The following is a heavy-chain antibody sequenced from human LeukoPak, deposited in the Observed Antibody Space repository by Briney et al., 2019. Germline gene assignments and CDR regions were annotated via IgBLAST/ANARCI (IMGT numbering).Heavy chain of an antibody. Sequence: GRSLRLSCAASGFTFDDYAMHWVRQAPGKGLEWVSGISWNSGSIGYADSVKGRFTISRDNAKNSLYLQMNSLRAEDTAVYYCASKQWLVSLFWGQGTLVTVSS. CDR2: ISWNSGSI. CDR3: ASKQWLVSLF. D-gene: IGHD6-19*01. CDR1: GFTFDDYA. J-gene: IGHJ4*02. V-gene: IGHV3-9*01.